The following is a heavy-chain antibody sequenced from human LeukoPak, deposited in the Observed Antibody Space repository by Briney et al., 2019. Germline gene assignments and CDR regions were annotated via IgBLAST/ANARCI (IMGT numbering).Heavy chain of an antibody. CDR1: GGSISSGGYY. CDR3: ARDVKVVVVPAAYDASDI. J-gene: IGHJ3*02. D-gene: IGHD2-2*01. CDR2: IYHSGST. V-gene: IGHV4-30-2*01. Sequence: SETLSLTCTVSGGSISSGGYYWSWIRQPPGKGLEWIGYIYHSGSTYYNPSLKSRVTTSVDRSKNQFSLKLSSVTAADTAVYYCARDVKVVVVPAAYDASDIWGQGTMVTVSS.